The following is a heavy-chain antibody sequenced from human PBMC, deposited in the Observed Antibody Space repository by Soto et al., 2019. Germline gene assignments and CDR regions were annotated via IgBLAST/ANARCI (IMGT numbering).Heavy chain of an antibody. D-gene: IGHD1-1*01. Sequence: QVQLVQSGAEVKKPGASLKVSCKASGYTFIAYYIHWVRQAPGQGLEWMGWVNPNRGGTSYAQKVQDRVTMTRDTSISTAYMELSRLTSDDTAVYYCAASDSITTTGDYWGQGTLVIVSS. CDR2: VNPNRGGT. CDR3: AASDSITTTGDY. V-gene: IGHV1-2*02. J-gene: IGHJ4*02. CDR1: GYTFIAYY.